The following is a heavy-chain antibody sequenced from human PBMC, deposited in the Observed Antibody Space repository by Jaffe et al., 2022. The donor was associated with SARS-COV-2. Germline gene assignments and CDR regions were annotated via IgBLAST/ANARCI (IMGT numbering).Heavy chain of an antibody. D-gene: IGHD5-18*01. CDR3: AKDSTAMVLGLGDYYYYGMDV. V-gene: IGHV3-23*01. J-gene: IGHJ6*02. CDR1: GFTFSSYA. Sequence: EVQLLESGGGLVQPGGSLRLSCAASGFTFSSYAMSWVRQAPGKGLEWVSAISGSGGSTYYADSVKGRFTISRDNSKNTLYLQMNSLRAEDTAVYYCAKDSTAMVLGLGDYYYYGMDVWGQGTTVTVSS. CDR2: ISGSGGST.